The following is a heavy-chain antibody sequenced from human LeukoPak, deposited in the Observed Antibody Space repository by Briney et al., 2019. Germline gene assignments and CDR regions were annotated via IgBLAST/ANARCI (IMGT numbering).Heavy chain of an antibody. CDR2: VKQDGSEK. D-gene: IGHD6-13*01. V-gene: IGHV3-7*01. CDR3: ARGGAGTAAAGTGRFDY. Sequence: GGSLRLSCAASGFTFSSYWMNWVRQAPGKGLEWVANVKQDGSEKYYVDSVKGRFTISRDNAKNSLFLQMNSLRADDMAVYYCARGGAGTAAAGTGRFDYWGQGTLVTVSS. J-gene: IGHJ4*02. CDR1: GFTFSSYW.